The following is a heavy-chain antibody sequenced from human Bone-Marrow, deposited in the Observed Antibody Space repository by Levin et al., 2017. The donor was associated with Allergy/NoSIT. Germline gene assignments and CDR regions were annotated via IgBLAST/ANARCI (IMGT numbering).Heavy chain of an antibody. Sequence: RAGGSLRLSCAASGFNLSTYWMNWVRQAPEKGLEWVANINQDGSMKNYVNSVKGRFTISRDNAKNSLYLQMSSLRAEDTAVYYCMRTSRGYSLDNWGQGTLVTVSS. CDR1: GFNLSTYW. CDR3: MRTSRGYSLDN. CDR2: INQDGSMK. V-gene: IGHV3-7*01. D-gene: IGHD5-18*01. J-gene: IGHJ4*02.